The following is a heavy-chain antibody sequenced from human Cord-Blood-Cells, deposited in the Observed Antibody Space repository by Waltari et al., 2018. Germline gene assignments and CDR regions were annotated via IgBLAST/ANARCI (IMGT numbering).Heavy chain of an antibody. Sequence: QVQLLESGPGLVKPSQTLSLTCTVSGGSFSSGDYYCCCIRQPPGKGLEWIGYIYYSGSTYYNPSLKSRVTISVDTSKNQFSLKLSSVTAADTAVYYCARDEGGSGSFDYWGQGTLVTVSS. CDR3: ARDEGGSGSFDY. CDR2: IYYSGST. D-gene: IGHD3-10*01. CDR1: GGSFSSGDYY. V-gene: IGHV4-30-4*08. J-gene: IGHJ4*02.